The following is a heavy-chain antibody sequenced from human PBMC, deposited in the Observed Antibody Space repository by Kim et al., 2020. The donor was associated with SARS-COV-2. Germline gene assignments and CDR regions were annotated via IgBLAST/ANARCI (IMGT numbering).Heavy chain of an antibody. CDR3: ARESGLHYVDYGAFVY. CDR2: IYSGENK. D-gene: IGHD4-17*01. Sequence: GGSLRLSCAVSGLSISTTYMSWVRQAPGKGLEWVAVIYSGENKYIADSVKGRFTISRDNSKNTLYLQMNSLRGDDTAVYYCARESGLHYVDYGAFVYWGQGPLVPVST. V-gene: IGHV3-53*01. CDR1: GLSISTTY. J-gene: IGHJ4*02.